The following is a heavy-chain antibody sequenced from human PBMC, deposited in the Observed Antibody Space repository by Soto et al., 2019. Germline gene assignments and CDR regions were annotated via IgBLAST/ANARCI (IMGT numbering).Heavy chain of an antibody. CDR3: AKVYGSGSYYGNIGGFDY. D-gene: IGHD3-10*01. CDR1: GFTFDDYA. V-gene: IGHV3-9*01. J-gene: IGHJ4*02. Sequence: EVQLVESGGGLVQPGRSLRLSCAASGFTFDDYAMHWVRQAPGKGLEWVSGISWNSGSIGYADSVKGRFTISRDNAKNSLYLQMNSLRAEDTALYYCAKVYGSGSYYGNIGGFDYWGQGTLVTVSS. CDR2: ISWNSGSI.